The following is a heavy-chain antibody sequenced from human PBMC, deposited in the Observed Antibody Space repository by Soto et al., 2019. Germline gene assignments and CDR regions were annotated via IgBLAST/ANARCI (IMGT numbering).Heavy chain of an antibody. Sequence: ETLSLTCAVSGYSISSGYYWGWIRQPPGKGLEWIGSIYHSGSTYYNPSLKSRVTISVDTSKNQFSLKLSSVTAADTAVYYCAGGQLASGGYYYGMDVWGQGTTVTVSS. CDR3: AGGQLASGGYYYGMDV. CDR2: IYHSGST. V-gene: IGHV4-38-2*01. J-gene: IGHJ6*02. D-gene: IGHD6-6*01. CDR1: GYSISSGYY.